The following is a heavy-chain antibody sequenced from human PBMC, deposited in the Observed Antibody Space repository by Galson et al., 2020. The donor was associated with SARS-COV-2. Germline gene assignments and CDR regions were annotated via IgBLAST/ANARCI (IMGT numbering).Heavy chain of an antibody. Sequence: GESLKISCKGSGYTFSTSWIAWVRQMPGKGLEWTGTIYPGDSDTRYSPSFQGQVTISADRSISTVYLQWSSLKASDTAIYYCARQLGTTVDFWGQGSLVTVSP. CDR1: GYTFSTSW. V-gene: IGHV5-51*01. J-gene: IGHJ4*02. CDR3: ARQLGTTVDF. CDR2: IYPGDSDT.